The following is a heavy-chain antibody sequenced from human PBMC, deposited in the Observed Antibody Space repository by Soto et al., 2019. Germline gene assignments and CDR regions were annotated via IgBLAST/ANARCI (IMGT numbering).Heavy chain of an antibody. J-gene: IGHJ6*02. Sequence: QVQLVQSGAEVKKPGASVKVSCKASGYTFTSYGISWVRQAPGQGLEWMGWISAYNGNTNYAQKLQGRVTMTTDTSTSTAYMELRSLRSDDTAVYYCARDAPTSQLLYGADYYGMDVWGQGTTVTVSS. D-gene: IGHD2-2*02. CDR1: GYTFTSYG. V-gene: IGHV1-18*04. CDR2: ISAYNGNT. CDR3: ARDAPTSQLLYGADYYGMDV.